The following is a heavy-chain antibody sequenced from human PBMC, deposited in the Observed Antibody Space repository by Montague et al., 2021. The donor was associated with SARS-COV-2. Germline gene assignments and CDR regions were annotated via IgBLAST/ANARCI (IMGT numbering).Heavy chain of an antibody. D-gene: IGHD3-3*01. J-gene: IGHJ3*02. CDR2: IYYRGST. CDR1: GGSINSSF. V-gene: IGHV4-59*01. Sequence: SETLSLTCTVSGGSINSSFWSWIRQPPGKGLEWIGYIYYRGSTNYNPSLETRVTISVDTSKNQFSLKLSSVTAADTAVYYCARVPRNYDFWSGFYDAFDIWGQGTMVTVSS. CDR3: ARVPRNYDFWSGFYDAFDI.